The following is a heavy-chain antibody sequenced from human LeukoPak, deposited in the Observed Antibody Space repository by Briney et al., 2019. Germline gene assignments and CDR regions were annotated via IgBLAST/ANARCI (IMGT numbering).Heavy chain of an antibody. Sequence: GASVKVSCKASGYTFTSYGISWVRQAPGQGLEWMGWINPNSGGTNYAQKFQGRVTMTRDTSISTAYMELSRLRSDDTAVYYCARNKPITMVRGVKRYYMDVWGKGTTVTVSS. CDR2: INPNSGGT. D-gene: IGHD3-10*01. J-gene: IGHJ6*03. CDR3: ARNKPITMVRGVKRYYMDV. CDR1: GYTFTSYG. V-gene: IGHV1-2*02.